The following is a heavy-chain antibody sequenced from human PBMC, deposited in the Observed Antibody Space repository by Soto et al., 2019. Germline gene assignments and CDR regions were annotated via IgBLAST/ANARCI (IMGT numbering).Heavy chain of an antibody. Sequence: PSETLSLTCTVSGGSISSYYWSWIRQPPGKGLEWIGYIYYSGSTNYNPSLKSRVTISVDTSKNQFSLKLSSVTAADTAVYYCARLPRLLYSSSREYYFDYWGQGTLVTVSS. CDR2: IYYSGST. CDR1: GGSISSYY. CDR3: ARLPRLLYSSSREYYFDY. J-gene: IGHJ4*02. D-gene: IGHD6-6*01. V-gene: IGHV4-59*01.